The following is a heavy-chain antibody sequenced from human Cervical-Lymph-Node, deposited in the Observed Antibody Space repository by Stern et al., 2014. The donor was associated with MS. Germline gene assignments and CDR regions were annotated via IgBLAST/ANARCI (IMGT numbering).Heavy chain of an antibody. J-gene: IGHJ5*02. CDR2: ISTTGGTT. V-gene: IGHV3-23*04. CDR3: AKKSGSGWYYVS. D-gene: IGHD6-19*01. Sequence: VQLVQSGGGLVQPGGSLRLSCAASGFTFSPYDMSWVRRAPGKGPQFVSAISTTGGTTYYADSVKGRFTISRDNSKNTLYLQMNSLRAEDTAVYYCAKKSGSGWYYVSWGQGSLVTVSS. CDR1: GFTFSPYD.